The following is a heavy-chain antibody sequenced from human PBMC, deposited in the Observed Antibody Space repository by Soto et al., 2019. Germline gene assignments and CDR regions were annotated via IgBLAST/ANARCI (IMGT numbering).Heavy chain of an antibody. CDR1: GFTFSSYG. CDR3: AKDNGLRYFDWLHY. CDR2: ISYDGSNK. V-gene: IGHV3-30*18. Sequence: QVQLVESGGGVVQPGRSLRLSCAASGFTFSSYGMHWVRQAPGKGLEWVAVISYDGSNKYYADSVKGRFTISRDNSKNTLYLQMNSLRAEDTAVYYCAKDNGLRYFDWLHYWGQGTLVTVSS. J-gene: IGHJ4*02. D-gene: IGHD3-9*01.